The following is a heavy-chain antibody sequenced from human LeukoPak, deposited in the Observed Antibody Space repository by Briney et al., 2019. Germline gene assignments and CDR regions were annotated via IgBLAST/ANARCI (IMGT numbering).Heavy chain of an antibody. V-gene: IGHV4-34*01. J-gene: IGHJ3*02. CDR1: GGSFSGYY. D-gene: IGHD3-22*01. Sequence: SETLSLTCAVYGGSFSGYYWSWIRQPPGKGLEWIGEINHSGSTNYNPSLKSRVTISVDTSKNQFSLTLSSVTAADTALYYCARDDYDSSGYYYGDAFDIWGQGTMVTVSS. CDR3: ARDDYDSSGYYYGDAFDI. CDR2: INHSGST.